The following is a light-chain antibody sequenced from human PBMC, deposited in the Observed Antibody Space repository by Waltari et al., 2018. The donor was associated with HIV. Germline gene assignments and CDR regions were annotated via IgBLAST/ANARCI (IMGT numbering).Light chain of an antibody. CDR1: STHIGKHV. V-gene: IGLV1-51*01. CDR3: GTWDSGLSVGV. Sequence: QSVLTQPPSVSAAPGPKVTISCPGNSTHIGKHVVSWYQQFPGPAPKLLIYVNDMRPSWIPDRFSGSKSGTSATLGIAGLHTGDEADYYCGTWDSGLSVGVFGGGTKLTVL. J-gene: IGLJ2*01. CDR2: VND.